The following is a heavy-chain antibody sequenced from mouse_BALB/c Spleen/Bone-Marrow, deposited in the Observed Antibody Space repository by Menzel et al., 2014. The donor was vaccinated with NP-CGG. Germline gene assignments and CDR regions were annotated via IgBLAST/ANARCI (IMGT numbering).Heavy chain of an antibody. CDR2: ISSGGSYT. D-gene: IGHD2-3*01. V-gene: IGHV5-9*02. CDR1: GFAFSSYD. J-gene: IGHJ4*01. Sequence: EVKLLESGGGLVKPGGSLKLSCAASGFAFSSYDMSWVRQTPEKRLEWVATISSGGSYTYYPDSVKGRFTISRDNARNTLYLQMSSLRSEDTALYYCARRWLLPYAMDYWVQGTSVTVSS. CDR3: ARRWLLPYAMDY.